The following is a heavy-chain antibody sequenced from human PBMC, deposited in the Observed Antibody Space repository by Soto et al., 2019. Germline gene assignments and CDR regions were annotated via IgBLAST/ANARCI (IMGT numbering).Heavy chain of an antibody. J-gene: IGHJ6*02. CDR3: VRYRSRDYYYGMDV. CDR2: IYPGDSDR. V-gene: IGHV5-51*01. CDR1: GYTFDNYW. Sequence: GESLKISCKGSGYTFDNYWISWVRQMPGKGLEWMAIIYPGDSDRRYSPSFQGQVTISADQSISTAYLQWSSLKASDTANYYCVRYRSRDYYYGMDVWGQGTTVTVSS. D-gene: IGHD1-26*01.